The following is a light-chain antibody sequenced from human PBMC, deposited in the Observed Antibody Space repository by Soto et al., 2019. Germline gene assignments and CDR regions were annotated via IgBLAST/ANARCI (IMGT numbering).Light chain of an antibody. J-gene: IGKJ4*01. V-gene: IGKV3D-11*02. CDR1: QSVSSY. Sequence: EIVLTQFPATLSLSPGDGATLSCRASQSVSSYLAWYQQKRGQAPRLLIYDSSNRATGIPARFSGSGPGTDFSLIISSLEPEDFAVYYCQQRSVWPLTFGGGTKVDIK. CDR2: DSS. CDR3: QQRSVWPLT.